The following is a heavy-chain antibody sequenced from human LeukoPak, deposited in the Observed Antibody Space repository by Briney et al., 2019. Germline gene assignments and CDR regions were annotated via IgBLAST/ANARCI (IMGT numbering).Heavy chain of an antibody. Sequence: SETLSLTCTVSGGSISSDYWSWIRQPPGKGLEWIGYIYYIGSTNYSPSLKSRITISVDTSKSHFSLKLSSVTAADTAVYYCVRVVGATGSSDYWGQGTLVTVSS. CDR3: VRVVGATGSSDY. J-gene: IGHJ4*02. CDR2: IYYIGST. V-gene: IGHV4-59*01. D-gene: IGHD1-26*01. CDR1: GGSISSDY.